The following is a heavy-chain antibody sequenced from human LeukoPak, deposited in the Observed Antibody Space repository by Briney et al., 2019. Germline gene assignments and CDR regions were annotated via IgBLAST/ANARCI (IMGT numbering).Heavy chain of an antibody. D-gene: IGHD3-3*01. Sequence: SVKVSCKASGGTFSSYAISWVRQAPGQGLEWMGGIISMFGTPNYAQKFQGRVTITTDESTSTAYMELSSLRSEDTAVYYCARDSPLEWLQGIYYYYYMDVWGKGTTVTVSS. CDR1: GGTFSSYA. CDR3: ARDSPLEWLQGIYYYYYMDV. V-gene: IGHV1-69*05. CDR2: IISMFGTP. J-gene: IGHJ6*03.